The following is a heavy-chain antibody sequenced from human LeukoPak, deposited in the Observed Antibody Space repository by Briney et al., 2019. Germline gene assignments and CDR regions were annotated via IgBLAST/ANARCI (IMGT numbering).Heavy chain of an antibody. CDR3: ARGGGYYYDSSGYSNWFDP. J-gene: IGHJ5*02. V-gene: IGHV1-8*03. CDR1: GYTFTSYD. CDR2: MNPNSGNT. Sequence: ASVKVSCKASGYTFTSYDINWVRQATGQGLEWMGWMNPNSGNTGYAQKFQGRVTITRSTSISTAYMELSSLRSEDTAVYYCARGGGYYYDSSGYSNWFDPWGQGTLVTVSS. D-gene: IGHD3-22*01.